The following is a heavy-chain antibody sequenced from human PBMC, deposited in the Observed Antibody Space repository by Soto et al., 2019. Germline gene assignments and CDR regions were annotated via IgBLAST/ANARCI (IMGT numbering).Heavy chain of an antibody. CDR1: GGSISSNN. CDR3: AREWGVYSGGLVNCFDY. D-gene: IGHD6-19*01. V-gene: IGHV4-4*07. CDR2: IYTSGST. J-gene: IGHJ4*02. Sequence: XETLSLTCTVSGGSISSNNWSWIRPPAGKGLEWIGRIYTSGSTNYNPSLKSRVTMSVDTSKNQFSLTLSSVKAADTAVYYCAREWGVYSGGLVNCFDYWGQGTLVTVSS.